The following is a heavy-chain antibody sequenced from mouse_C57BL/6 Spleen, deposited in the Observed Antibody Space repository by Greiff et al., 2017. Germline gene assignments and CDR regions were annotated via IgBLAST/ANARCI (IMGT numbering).Heavy chain of an antibody. V-gene: IGHV14-4*01. CDR2: IDPENGDT. CDR3: TTWDYSNYEFAY. J-gene: IGHJ3*01. Sequence: EVQGVESGAELVRPGASVKLSCTASGFNIKDDYMHWVKQRPEQGLEWIGWIDPENGDTEYASKFQGKATITADTSSNTAYLQLSSLTSEDTAVYYCTTWDYSNYEFAYWGQGTLVTVSA. D-gene: IGHD2-5*01. CDR1: GFNIKDDY.